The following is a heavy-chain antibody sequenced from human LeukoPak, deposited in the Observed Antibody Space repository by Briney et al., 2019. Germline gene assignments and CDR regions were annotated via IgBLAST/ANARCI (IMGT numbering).Heavy chain of an antibody. CDR1: GYTFNNYY. Sequence: ASVTVSCTASGYTFNNYYMYWVRQAPGQGLEWMGMINPSGGGTSYAQKFQGRVTMTRDTSTRTVYMEVSSLKPEDTAVYYCARQGAYSSAIGMGYWGQGTLVTVSS. J-gene: IGHJ4*02. CDR2: INPSGGGT. CDR3: ARQGAYSSAIGMGY. V-gene: IGHV1-46*02. D-gene: IGHD6-19*01.